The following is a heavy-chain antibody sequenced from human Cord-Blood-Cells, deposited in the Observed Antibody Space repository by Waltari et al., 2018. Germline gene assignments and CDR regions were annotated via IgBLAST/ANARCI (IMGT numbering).Heavy chain of an antibody. CDR1: GGSFSGYY. CDR2: INHSGST. D-gene: IGHD3-10*01. CDR3: ARLLLWGSGTYYYYMYV. Sequence: QVQLQQWGAGLLKPSETLSLTCAVYGGSFSGYYWSWIRQPPGKGLEWIGEINHSGSTNYNPSLKSRVTISVDTSKNQFSLKLSSVTAADTAVYYCARLLLWGSGTYYYYMYVWGKGTTVTVSS. V-gene: IGHV4-34*01. J-gene: IGHJ6*03.